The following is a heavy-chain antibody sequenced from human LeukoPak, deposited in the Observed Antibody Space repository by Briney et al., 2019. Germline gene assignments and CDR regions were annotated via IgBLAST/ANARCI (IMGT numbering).Heavy chain of an antibody. J-gene: IGHJ6*03. CDR2: MNPNSGNT. D-gene: IGHD2-2*01. CDR3: AREHCSSTSCYYYYMDV. Sequence: ASVKVSCKASGYTFTSYDINWVRQATGQGLEWMGWMNPNSGNTGYAQKFQGRVTMTGNTSISTAYMELSSLRSEDTAVYYCAREHCSSTSCYYYYMDVCGKGTTVTVSS. CDR1: GYTFTSYD. V-gene: IGHV1-8*01.